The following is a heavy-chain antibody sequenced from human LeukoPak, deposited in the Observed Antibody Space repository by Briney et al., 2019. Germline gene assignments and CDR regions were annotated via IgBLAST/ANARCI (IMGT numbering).Heavy chain of an antibody. J-gene: IGHJ4*02. V-gene: IGHV3-7*04. CDR2: IKHDGSEA. CDR3: TRDALFGAGRTHLDF. Sequence: GGSLRLSCAASEFTFNRYWMSWVRQAPGKGLEWLANIKHDGSEAHYVDSVKGRFTISRDNAKNSLSLQMNSLHVDDTGVYFCTRDALFGAGRTHLDFWSQGTLVSVS. D-gene: IGHD3-16*01. CDR1: EFTFNRYW.